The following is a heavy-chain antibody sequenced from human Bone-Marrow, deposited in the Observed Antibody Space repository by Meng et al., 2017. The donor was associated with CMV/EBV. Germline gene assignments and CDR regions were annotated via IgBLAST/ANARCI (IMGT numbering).Heavy chain of an antibody. V-gene: IGHV3-74*01. CDR3: ASSSSSAPYYYYGMDV. CDR1: GITFSSYW. CDR2: INGDGTST. Sequence: GGSLRLSCAASGITFSSYWMHWVRQAPGKGLVWVSGINGDGTSTTYADSVKGRFTISRDNAKNTLYLQMNSLRAEDTAVYYCASSSSSAPYYYYGMDVWGQGTTVTVFS. D-gene: IGHD6-6*01. J-gene: IGHJ6*01.